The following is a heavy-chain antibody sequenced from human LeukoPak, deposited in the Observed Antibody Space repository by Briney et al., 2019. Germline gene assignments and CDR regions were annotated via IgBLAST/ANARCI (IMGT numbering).Heavy chain of an antibody. Sequence: PSETLSLTCTVSGGSISNYHWSWIRQPAGKGLEWIGQIHTSGSTNYNPPLKSRVSMSIDTTEDLVSLTIRSVTAADTAFYYCARRDISSGWSFDYWGQGTLVTVSS. J-gene: IGHJ4*02. CDR2: IHTSGST. CDR3: ARRDISSGWSFDY. V-gene: IGHV4-4*07. D-gene: IGHD6-19*01. CDR1: GGSISNYH.